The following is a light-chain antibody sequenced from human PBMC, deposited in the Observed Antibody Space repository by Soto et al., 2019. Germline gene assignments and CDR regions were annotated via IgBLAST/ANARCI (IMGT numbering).Light chain of an antibody. J-gene: IGKJ2*01. CDR3: QQYYSPPYT. CDR2: SAS. Sequence: EVVLTQSPGTLSLSPGERVTLSCRASQSVASSYLAWYQQKPGRAPRLLFYSASSRATGIPDRFSGSGSGTDFTLTISRLEPEDVAVYYCQQYYSPPYTFGQGTKLEIK. CDR1: QSVASSY. V-gene: IGKV3-20*01.